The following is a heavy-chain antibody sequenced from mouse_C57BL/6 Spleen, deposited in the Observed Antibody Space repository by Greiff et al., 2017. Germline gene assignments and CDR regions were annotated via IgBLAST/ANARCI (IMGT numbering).Heavy chain of an antibody. CDR2: IYPGDGDT. Sequence: QVQLQQSGAELVKPGASVKISCKASGYAFSSYWMNWVKQRPGKGLEWIGQIYPGDGDTNYNGKFKGKATLTADKSSSTAYMQLSSLTSVDSAVYFCARCGTTVVAKDFDYWGQGTTLTVSS. CDR1: GYAFSSYW. V-gene: IGHV1-80*01. J-gene: IGHJ2*01. CDR3: ARCGTTVVAKDFDY. D-gene: IGHD1-1*01.